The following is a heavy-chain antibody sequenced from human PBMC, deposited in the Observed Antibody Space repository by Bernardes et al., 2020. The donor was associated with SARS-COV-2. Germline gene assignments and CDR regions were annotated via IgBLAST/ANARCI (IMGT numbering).Heavy chain of an antibody. J-gene: IGHJ6*02. CDR2: INPNSGGT. CDR3: ARSKTYYDILTGYYPELGYYYGMDV. V-gene: IGHV1-2*02. D-gene: IGHD3-9*01. Sequence: ASVKVSCMASGYTFTGYYMHWVRQAPGQGLEWMGWINPNSGGTNYAQKFQGRVTMTRDTSISTAYMELSRLRSDDTAVYYCARSKTYYDILTGYYPELGYYYGMDVWGQGTTVTVSS. CDR1: GYTFTGYY.